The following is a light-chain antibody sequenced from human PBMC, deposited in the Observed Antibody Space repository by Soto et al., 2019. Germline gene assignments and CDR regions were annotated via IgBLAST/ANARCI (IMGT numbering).Light chain of an antibody. CDR3: QQYNNWFST. V-gene: IGKV3-15*01. CDR2: GAS. Sequence: EIVMTQSPATLSVSPGERATLSCRASQSVSSNSAWYQQKPGQAPRLLIYGASTRATGIPARFSGSGSGTEFTLTISSLQSEDFAVYYCQQYNNWFSTFGQGTKVEIK. J-gene: IGKJ1*01. CDR1: QSVSSN.